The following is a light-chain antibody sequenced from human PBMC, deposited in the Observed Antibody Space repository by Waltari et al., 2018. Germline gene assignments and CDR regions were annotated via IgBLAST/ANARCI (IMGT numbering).Light chain of an antibody. J-gene: IGLJ3*02. CDR2: RNN. Sequence: QTVLTQPPSASGPPGQRVTISCSGSSSNIGSNLVNWYQQLPGTAPKLLVYRNNQRPSGVPDRFSGSKSGTSASLAISGLQSEDEADYYCAAWDDSLSGKVFGGGTKLTVL. CDR3: AAWDDSLSGKV. CDR1: SSNIGSNL. V-gene: IGLV1-44*01.